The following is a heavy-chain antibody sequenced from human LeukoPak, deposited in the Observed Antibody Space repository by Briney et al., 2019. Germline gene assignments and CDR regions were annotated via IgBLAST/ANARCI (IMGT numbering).Heavy chain of an antibody. V-gene: IGHV4-34*01. CDR1: GGSFSGYY. Sequence: SETLSLTCAVYGGSFSGYYWSWIRQPPGKGLEWIGEINHSGSTNYNPSLKSRVTISVDTSKNQFSLKLSSVTAADTAVYYCARRRKMAAAGSGYFQHWGQGTLATVSS. CDR2: INHSGST. CDR3: ARRRKMAAAGSGYFQH. J-gene: IGHJ1*01. D-gene: IGHD6-13*01.